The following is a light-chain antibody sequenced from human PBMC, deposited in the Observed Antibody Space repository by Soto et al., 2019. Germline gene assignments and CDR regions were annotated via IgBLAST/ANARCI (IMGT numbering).Light chain of an antibody. CDR2: NAS. CDR3: QQFNYWPPLT. V-gene: IGKV3-15*01. J-gene: IGKJ4*01. Sequence: IVMTQSPATLSVTPWERATLSCRASQSVSSNLAWYQQKPGQAPRLLMFNASTRATGIPARFSGSGSGTEFTLTITSLQSEDFAVYYCQQFNYWPPLTCGGGTKVEIK. CDR1: QSVSSN.